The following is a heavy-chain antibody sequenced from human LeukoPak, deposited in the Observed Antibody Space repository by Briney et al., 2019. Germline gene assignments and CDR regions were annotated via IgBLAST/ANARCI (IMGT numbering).Heavy chain of an antibody. CDR1: GFTFTGHS. J-gene: IGHJ4*02. Sequence: GRSLRLSCVASGFTFTGHSMHWVRQAPGKGLEWVAVVANDEKTIFYADSLKGRFTVSRDNSKNTVYLQMNSLRDEDTALYYCARDVLTSGWYEFDYWGQGTLVTVSS. CDR3: ARDVLTSGWYEFDY. CDR2: VANDEKTI. D-gene: IGHD6-19*01. V-gene: IGHV3-30*04.